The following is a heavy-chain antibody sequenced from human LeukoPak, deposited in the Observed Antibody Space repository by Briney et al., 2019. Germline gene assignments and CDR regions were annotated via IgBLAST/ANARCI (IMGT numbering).Heavy chain of an antibody. CDR1: GGSISSYY. Sequence: RSSETLSLTCTVSGGSISSYYWSWIRQPAGKGLEWIGRIDTSGNTNYKPSLKSRVTMPVDTSKNQFSLKLNSVTAADTAVYYCARVSSSWYQDWYFDLWGRGTLVTVSS. CDR2: IDTSGNT. D-gene: IGHD6-13*01. V-gene: IGHV4-4*07. CDR3: ARVSSSWYQDWYFDL. J-gene: IGHJ2*01.